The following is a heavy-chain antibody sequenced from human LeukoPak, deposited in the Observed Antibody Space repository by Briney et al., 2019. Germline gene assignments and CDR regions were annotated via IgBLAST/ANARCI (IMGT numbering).Heavy chain of an antibody. J-gene: IGHJ4*02. CDR3: AKGAAGTLVGHYFDS. D-gene: IGHD2-21*01. Sequence: GRSLRLSCAASGFTFSSYAMYWVRQAPGKGLEWVAVISYDGSNKYYADSVKGRFTISRDNSKNTLYLQMNSLGAEDTAVYYCAKGAAGTLVGHYFDSWGQGTLVTVSS. CDR1: GFTFSSYA. V-gene: IGHV3-30-3*01. CDR2: ISYDGSNK.